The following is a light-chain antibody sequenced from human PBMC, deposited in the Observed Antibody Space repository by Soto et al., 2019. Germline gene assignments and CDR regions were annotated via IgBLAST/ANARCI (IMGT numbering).Light chain of an antibody. CDR2: GAS. J-gene: IGKJ2*01. Sequence: EIVLTQSPATPSLSPGDRVTLSCRASQSVGSYLAWYQQKPGQAPRLLIYGASNRATGIPARFSGSGSGTDFTLTISSLEPEDFAVYFCQNRNNWPPDATFGQGTRLEIK. CDR3: QNRNNWPPDAT. V-gene: IGKV3-11*01. CDR1: QSVGSY.